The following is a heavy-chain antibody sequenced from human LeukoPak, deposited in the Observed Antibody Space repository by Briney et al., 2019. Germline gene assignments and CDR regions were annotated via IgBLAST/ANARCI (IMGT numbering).Heavy chain of an antibody. Sequence: SETLSLTCTVSGGSISSGGYYWSWIRQHPGKGLEWIGYIHYTGATYYNPSLESRVTISVDTSKNQFSLKLGSVTAADTAVYYCAGVVATIYWFDPWGQGTLVTVSS. J-gene: IGHJ5*02. CDR3: AGVVATIYWFDP. CDR1: GGSISSGGYY. D-gene: IGHD5-12*01. V-gene: IGHV4-31*03. CDR2: IHYTGAT.